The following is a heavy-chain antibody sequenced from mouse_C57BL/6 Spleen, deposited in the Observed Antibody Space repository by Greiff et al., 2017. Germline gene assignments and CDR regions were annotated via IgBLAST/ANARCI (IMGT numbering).Heavy chain of an antibody. J-gene: IGHJ2*01. V-gene: IGHV14-2*01. CDR3: TRSRITTVDYFDY. CDR1: GFNIKDYY. CDR2: IDPEDGAT. Sequence: EVQLVESGAELVKPGASVKLSCTASGFNIKDYYMHWVKQRPEQGLEWIGRIDPEDGATKYAPKFQGKATITADTSSNTAYLQLSSLTSEDTAVDYCTRSRITTVDYFDYWGQGTTLTVSS. D-gene: IGHD1-1*01.